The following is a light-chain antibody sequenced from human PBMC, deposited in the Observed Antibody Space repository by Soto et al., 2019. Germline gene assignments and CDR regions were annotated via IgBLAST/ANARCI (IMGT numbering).Light chain of an antibody. V-gene: IGLV2-14*01. CDR1: SSDIGAYDY. Sequence: QSVLNRPAALSVFRGQPITLPCPRTSSDIGAYDYVSWFQQHPGKALYLMISGVNNLPSGVSYRLTGSKSGNTAYLTCSGLEVEDEAVYFCYAFTTTSTHVFGTGTKGTVL. J-gene: IGLJ1*01. CDR2: GVN. CDR3: YAFTTTSTHV.